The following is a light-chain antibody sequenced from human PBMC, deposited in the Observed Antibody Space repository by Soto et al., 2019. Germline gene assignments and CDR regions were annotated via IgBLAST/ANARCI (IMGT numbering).Light chain of an antibody. V-gene: IGKV3-11*01. CDR3: QQRSNWPPGLT. Sequence: EIVLTQSPATLSLSPGERATLSCRARQSVSSYLAWYQQKPGQAPRLLIYDASNRATGIPARFSGSGSGTDFTLTISSLEPDDFAVYYCQQRSNWPPGLTFGGGTKVEIK. CDR2: DAS. CDR1: QSVSSY. J-gene: IGKJ4*01.